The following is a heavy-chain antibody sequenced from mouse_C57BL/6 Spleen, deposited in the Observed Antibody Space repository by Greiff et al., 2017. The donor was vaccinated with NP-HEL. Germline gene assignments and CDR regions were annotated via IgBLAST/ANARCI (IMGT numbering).Heavy chain of an antibody. CDR3: ARLGYGSSPAWFAY. CDR2: IDPSDSET. D-gene: IGHD1-1*01. CDR1: GYTFTSYW. Sequence: VQLQQPGAELVRPGSSVKLSCKASGYTFTSYWMHWVKQRPIQGLEWIGNIDPSDSETHYNQKFKDKATLTVDKSSSTAYMQLSSLTSEASAVYYCARLGYGSSPAWFAYWGQGTLVTVSS. V-gene: IGHV1-52*01. J-gene: IGHJ3*01.